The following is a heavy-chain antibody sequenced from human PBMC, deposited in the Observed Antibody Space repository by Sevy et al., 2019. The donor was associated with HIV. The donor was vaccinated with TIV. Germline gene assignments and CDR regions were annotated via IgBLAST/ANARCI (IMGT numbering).Heavy chain of an antibody. CDR2: ISYDGSNK. Sequence: GGSLRLSCAASGFTFSNYGMHWVRQAPGKGLEWVAVISYDGSNKYYADSVKGRFTISRDNSKNTLYLQMNSLRAEDTAVYYCAKDPRAAGGPFDYWGQGTLVTVSS. D-gene: IGHD6-13*01. CDR1: GFTFSNYG. V-gene: IGHV3-30*18. J-gene: IGHJ4*02. CDR3: AKDPRAAGGPFDY.